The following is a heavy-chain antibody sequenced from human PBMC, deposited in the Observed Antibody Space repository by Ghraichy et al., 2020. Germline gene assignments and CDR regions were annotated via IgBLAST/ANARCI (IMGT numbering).Heavy chain of an antibody. J-gene: IGHJ6*03. D-gene: IGHD3-3*01. CDR3: ATAETIFGVVITPNYYYYMDV. CDR1: GYTLTELS. CDR2: FDPEDGET. Sequence: ASVKVSCKVSGYTLTELSMHWVRQAPGKGLEWMGGFDPEDGETIYAQKFQGRVTMTEDTSTDTAYMELSSLRSEDTAVYYCATAETIFGVVITPNYYYYMDVWGKGTTVTVSS. V-gene: IGHV1-24*01.